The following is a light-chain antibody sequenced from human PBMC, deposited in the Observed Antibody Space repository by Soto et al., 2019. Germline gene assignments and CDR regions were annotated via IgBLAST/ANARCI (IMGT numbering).Light chain of an antibody. Sequence: DTQMTQSPSSLSASVGDRFTITCQASRHISNFLNWYQHKPGEAPKVLIYAATNLAAGVPSRFRGRGYGTDFTLTITSLQPEDFATYYCQQSYGTPITFGQGTRLEI. V-gene: IGKV1-39*01. CDR2: AAT. CDR1: RHISNF. J-gene: IGKJ5*01. CDR3: QQSYGTPIT.